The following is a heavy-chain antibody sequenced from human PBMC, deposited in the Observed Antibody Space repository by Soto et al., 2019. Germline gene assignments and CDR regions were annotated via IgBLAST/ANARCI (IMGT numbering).Heavy chain of an antibody. CDR2: MSGIGGNT. V-gene: IGHV3-23*01. CDR3: AKDPSAFHYYDSRAYSLELDY. D-gene: IGHD3-22*01. Sequence: GGSLRLSCAASGFTFSAYTMSWVRQAPGKGLEWVSAMSGIGGNTYYADSVKGRFTISRDNSNNTLFLQMNSLRADDTAVYYCAKDPSAFHYYDSRAYSLELDYWGQGTLVTVSS. CDR1: GFTFSAYT. J-gene: IGHJ4*02.